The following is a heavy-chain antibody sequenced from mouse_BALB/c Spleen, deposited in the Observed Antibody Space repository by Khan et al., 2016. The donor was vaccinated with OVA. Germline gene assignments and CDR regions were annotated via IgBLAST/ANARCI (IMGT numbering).Heavy chain of an antibody. V-gene: IGHV9-3-1*01. Sequence: QIQLVQSGPELKKPGETVKISCKASGYTFTNYGMNWVKQAPEKGLKWMGWINTYNGEPTYVDDFKGRFAFSLETSASTAFLQISNLKNEDTATYFGASGGYWYFDVWGAGTTVTVSS. J-gene: IGHJ1*01. D-gene: IGHD1-1*02. CDR1: GYTFTNYG. CDR3: ASGGYWYFDV. CDR2: INTYNGEP.